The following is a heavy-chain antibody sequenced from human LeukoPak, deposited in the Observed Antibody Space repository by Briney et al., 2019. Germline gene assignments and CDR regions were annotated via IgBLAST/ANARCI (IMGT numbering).Heavy chain of an antibody. CDR3: AKGGGSFPHSYFDY. Sequence: PGGSLRLSCAASGFTFSSYAMSWVRQAPGKGLEWVSGISGSGGSTYYADSVKGRFTISRDNSKNALYLQMNRLRAEDTAVYYWAKGGGSFPHSYFDYWGQGTLVTVSS. J-gene: IGHJ4*02. D-gene: IGHD1-26*01. V-gene: IGHV3-23*01. CDR1: GFTFSSYA. CDR2: ISGSGGST.